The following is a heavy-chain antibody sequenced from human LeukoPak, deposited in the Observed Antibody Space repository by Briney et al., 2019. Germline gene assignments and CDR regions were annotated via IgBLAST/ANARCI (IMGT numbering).Heavy chain of an antibody. CDR2: ISNSGGAI. Sequence: GGSLRLSCAASGFTFSDYYMSWIRQAPGKGLEWVSYISNSGGAIYYADSVEGRFTISRDNAMNSLFLQMNSLRAEDTAVYYCARVRGSYSSDSWGQGTLVTVSS. V-gene: IGHV3-11*04. D-gene: IGHD1-26*01. CDR1: GFTFSDYY. J-gene: IGHJ4*02. CDR3: ARVRGSYSSDS.